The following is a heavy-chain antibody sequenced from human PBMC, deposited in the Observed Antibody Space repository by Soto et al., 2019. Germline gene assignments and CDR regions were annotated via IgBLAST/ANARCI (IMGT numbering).Heavy chain of an antibody. CDR3: ARDKTAYCGGDCYDRSFDY. CDR1: GFTFSSYG. D-gene: IGHD2-21*02. Sequence: QVQLVESGGGVVQPGRSLRLSCAASGFTFSSYGMHWVRQAPGKGLEWVAVIWYDGSNKYYADSVKGRFTISRDNSKNTLYLQMNSLRAEDTAVYYCARDKTAYCGGDCYDRSFDYWGQGTLVTVSS. CDR2: IWYDGSNK. V-gene: IGHV3-33*01. J-gene: IGHJ4*02.